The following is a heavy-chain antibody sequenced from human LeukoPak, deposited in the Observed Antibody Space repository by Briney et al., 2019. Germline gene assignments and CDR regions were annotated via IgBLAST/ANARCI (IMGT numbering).Heavy chain of an antibody. CDR3: ARDWAVPVHYFDY. V-gene: IGHV4-4*07. CDR1: GGSISSYY. D-gene: IGHD3-16*01. J-gene: IGHJ4*02. CDR2: IYSSGST. Sequence: SETLSLTCTVSGGSISSYYWSWIRQPAGKGLEWIGRIYSSGSTNYNPSLESRVSMSVDTSKNQFSLKLNSVTAADTAVYYCARDWAVPVHYFDYWGQGTLVTVSS.